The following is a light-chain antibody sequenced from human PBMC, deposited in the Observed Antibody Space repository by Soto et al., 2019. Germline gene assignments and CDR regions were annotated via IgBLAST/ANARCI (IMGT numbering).Light chain of an antibody. CDR1: QSITNW. CDR2: KAS. V-gene: IGKV1-5*03. CDR3: HQYKSYPWT. Sequence: IQTTQSPSTLSASVGDRVTITCRASQSITNWLAWYQQKPGKAPKLLIYKASNLESGVPSRFSGSGSGTEFTLTITSLQPDDFATYYCHQYKSYPWTFGQGTKVEIK. J-gene: IGKJ1*01.